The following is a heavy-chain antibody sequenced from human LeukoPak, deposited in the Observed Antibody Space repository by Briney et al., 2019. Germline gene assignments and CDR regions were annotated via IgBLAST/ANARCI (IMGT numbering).Heavy chain of an antibody. CDR2: TSSSEDGK. CDR3: ARDLMGIAYRGAFYY. J-gene: IGHJ4*02. D-gene: IGHD6-13*01. CDR1: GFSLSSYA. Sequence: GGSLRLSCTVSGFSLSSYAMSWVRRAPGKGLEWVSATSSSEDGKYYADSVRGRFTISRDNAKNSLYLQMNSLRAEDTAVYYCARDLMGIAYRGAFYYWGQGTLVTVSS. V-gene: IGHV3-23*01.